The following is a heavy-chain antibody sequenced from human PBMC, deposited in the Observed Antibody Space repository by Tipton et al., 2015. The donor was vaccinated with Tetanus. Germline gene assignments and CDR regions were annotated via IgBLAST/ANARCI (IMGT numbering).Heavy chain of an antibody. CDR2: INHSGST. Sequence: TLSLTCAVYGGSFNDYYWSWIRQPPGKGLEWIGEINHSGSTKYNPSLKSRVTISVDTSKNQFTLQLSSVTAADPAVYYCARGSNSIDFWGQGTLVTVSS. J-gene: IGHJ4*02. V-gene: IGHV4-34*01. D-gene: IGHD4-23*01. CDR1: GGSFNDYY. CDR3: ARGSNSIDF.